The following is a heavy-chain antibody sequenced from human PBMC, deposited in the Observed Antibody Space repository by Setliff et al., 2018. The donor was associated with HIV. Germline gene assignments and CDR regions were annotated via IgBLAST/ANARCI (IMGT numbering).Heavy chain of an antibody. Sequence: PGGSLRLSCAASGFTFSSYSMNWVRQAPGKWLEWVSSISSSSSYIYYADSVKGRFTISRDNAKKSVYLQMNSLRAEETAVYYCARGYYDSSGYYPWLLWGQGTLVTVSS. D-gene: IGHD3-22*01. CDR3: ARGYYDSSGYYPWLL. J-gene: IGHJ4*02. CDR1: GFTFSSYS. CDR2: ISSSSSYI. V-gene: IGHV3-21*01.